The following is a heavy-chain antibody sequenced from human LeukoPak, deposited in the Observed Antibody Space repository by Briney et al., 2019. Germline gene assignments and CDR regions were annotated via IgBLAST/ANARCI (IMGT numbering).Heavy chain of an antibody. CDR2: IRYDGSNK. CDR3: AKVPTVTTSVGY. Sequence: GGSLRLSCAASGFTFSSYGMHWVRQAPGKGLEWVAFIRYDGSNKYYADSVKGRFTIPRDNSKNTLYLQMNSLRAEDTAVYYCAKVPTVTTSVGYWGQGTLVTVSS. J-gene: IGHJ4*02. CDR1: GFTFSSYG. V-gene: IGHV3-30*02. D-gene: IGHD4-17*01.